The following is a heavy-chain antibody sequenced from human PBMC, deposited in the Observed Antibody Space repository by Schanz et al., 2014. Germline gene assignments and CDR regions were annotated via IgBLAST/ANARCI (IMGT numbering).Heavy chain of an antibody. CDR3: ARDSAGTTFGVLDS. CDR2: IYKSGSA. V-gene: IGHV3-66*02. CDR1: GFIFSAYT. D-gene: IGHD1-1*01. Sequence: EVQLVESGGGLVKPGESLRLSCAASGFIFSAYTMNWVRQAPGKGLEWVSLIYKSGSAFYADSVKGRFTISRDNSKNTVYLEMNRLRTEDTALYYCARDSAGTTFGVLDSWGQGTLVTVSS. J-gene: IGHJ4*02.